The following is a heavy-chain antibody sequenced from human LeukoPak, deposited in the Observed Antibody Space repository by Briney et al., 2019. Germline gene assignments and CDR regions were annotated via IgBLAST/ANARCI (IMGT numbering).Heavy chain of an antibody. CDR3: ARGKVGSADLDY. D-gene: IGHD1-26*01. V-gene: IGHV3-7*01. CDR2: IKKDGTET. J-gene: IGHJ4*02. CDR1: GFTFSSYW. Sequence: GGSLRLSCAVSGFTFSSYWMSWVRQTPGKGLEWVANIKKDGTETKYVDSVRGRFTISRDNAKNSLFLQMNSLRAEDTAVYYCARGKVGSADLDYWGQGTLVTVSS.